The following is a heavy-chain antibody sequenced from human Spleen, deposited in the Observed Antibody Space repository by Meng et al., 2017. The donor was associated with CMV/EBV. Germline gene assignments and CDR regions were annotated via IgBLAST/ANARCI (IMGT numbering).Heavy chain of an antibody. V-gene: IGHV1-2*02. D-gene: IGHD2-15*01. J-gene: IGHJ4*02. CDR3: ARDPGLQGYFDY. Sequence: ASVKVSCKTSGYTFTEYYIHWVRRAPGQGLEWMGWINPNSGGADYTQKFQGRVTMTRDTSISTAYMELSRLRSDDTAVYYCARDPGLQGYFDYWGQGTLVTVSS. CDR1: GYTFTEYY. CDR2: INPNSGGA.